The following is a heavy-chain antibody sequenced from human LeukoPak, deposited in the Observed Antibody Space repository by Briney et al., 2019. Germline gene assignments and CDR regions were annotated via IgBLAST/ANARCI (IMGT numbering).Heavy chain of an antibody. J-gene: IGHJ4*02. CDR3: ARERYSSSWYDY. V-gene: IGHV3-48*03. D-gene: IGHD6-13*01. CDR2: ISSSGSPI. CDR1: GFTFSSYE. Sequence: GGSLRLSCAASGFTFSSYEMNWVRQAPGNGLEWVAYISSSGSPIYYADSVKGRFTISRDNAKTSLYLQMNSLRAEDKAVYYCARERYSSSWYDYWGQGTLVTVSS.